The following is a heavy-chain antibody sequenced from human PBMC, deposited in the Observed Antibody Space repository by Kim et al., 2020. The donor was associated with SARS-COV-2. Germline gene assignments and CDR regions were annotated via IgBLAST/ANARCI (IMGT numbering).Heavy chain of an antibody. Sequence: GGSLRLSCAASGFTFSSYGMHWVRQAPGKGLEWVAVIWYDGSNKYYADSVKGRFTISRDNSKNTLYLQMNSLRAEDTAVYYCARGREAAAGNGGCLGYWGQGTLVTVSS. D-gene: IGHD6-13*01. V-gene: IGHV3-33*01. CDR2: IWYDGSNK. CDR3: ARGREAAAGNGGCLGY. J-gene: IGHJ4*02. CDR1: GFTFSSYG.